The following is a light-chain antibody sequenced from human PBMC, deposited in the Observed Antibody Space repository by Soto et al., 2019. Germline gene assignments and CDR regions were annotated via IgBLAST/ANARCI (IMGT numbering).Light chain of an antibody. CDR2: AAS. Sequence: DIQMTQSPSSLSASVGDRVTITCRASQSISSYLNWYQQKPGKAPKLLIYAASSLQSGVPSRFSGSGSGTDFTFIISSLQPEDFTTYYCQQSYITPWTFGQGTKVDIK. J-gene: IGKJ1*01. CDR3: QQSYITPWT. V-gene: IGKV1-39*01. CDR1: QSISSY.